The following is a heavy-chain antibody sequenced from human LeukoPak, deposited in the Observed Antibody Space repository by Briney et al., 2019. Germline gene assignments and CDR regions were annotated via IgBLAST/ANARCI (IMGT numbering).Heavy chain of an antibody. J-gene: IGHJ6*04. CDR1: GFTFSNAW. V-gene: IGHV3-15*07. D-gene: IGHD3-16*01. CDR3: TTFTYGLDI. Sequence: QAGGSLRLSCAASGFTFSNAWMNWVRQAPGKGLEWVGRIKSKIDGGTPDYAAPVKGRFTISRDDSKNTLYLQMNSLKTEDTAVYYCTTFTYGLDIWGKGTTVNVYS. CDR2: IKSKIDGGTP.